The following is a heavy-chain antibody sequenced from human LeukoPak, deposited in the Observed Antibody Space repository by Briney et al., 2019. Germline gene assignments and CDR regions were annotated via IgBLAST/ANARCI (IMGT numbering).Heavy chain of an antibody. CDR1: GFTFSSYG. D-gene: IGHD3-9*01. V-gene: IGHV3-30*03. J-gene: IGHJ4*02. CDR2: ISYDGSNK. CDR3: ATPRRSFDISYYFDY. Sequence: GGSLRLSCAASGFTFSSYGMHWVRQAPGKGLEWVAVISYDGSNKYYADSVKGRFTISRDNSKNTLYLQMNSLRAEDTAVYYCATPRRSFDISYYFDYWGQGTLVTVSS.